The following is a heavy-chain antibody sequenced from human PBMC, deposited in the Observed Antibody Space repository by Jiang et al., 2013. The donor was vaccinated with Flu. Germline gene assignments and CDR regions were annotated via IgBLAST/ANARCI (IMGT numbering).Heavy chain of an antibody. Sequence: CSASGFTFRSYAMHWVRQAPGKGLEYVSAISNNGGSTYYADSVKGRFTISRDNSKNTLYLQMSSLRAEDTAVYYCVKGLYYYGSGTSLFDYWGQGTLVTVSS. CDR3: VKGLYYYGSGTSLFDY. J-gene: IGHJ4*02. D-gene: IGHD3-10*01. V-gene: IGHV3-64D*06. CDR2: ISNNGGST. CDR1: GFTFRSYA.